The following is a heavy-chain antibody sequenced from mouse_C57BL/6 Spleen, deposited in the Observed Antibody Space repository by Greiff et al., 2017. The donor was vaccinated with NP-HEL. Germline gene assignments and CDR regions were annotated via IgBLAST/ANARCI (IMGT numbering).Heavy chain of an antibody. CDR2: ISSGGDYI. V-gene: IGHV5-9-1*02. Sequence: EVQVVESGEGLVKPGGSLKLSCAASGFTFSSYAMSWVRQTPEKRLEWVAYISSGGDYIYYADTVKGRFTISRDNARNTLYLQMSSLKSEDTAMYYCTRAGSSAWFAYWGQGTLVTVSA. CDR3: TRAGSSAWFAY. CDR1: GFTFSSYA. D-gene: IGHD3-1*01. J-gene: IGHJ3*01.